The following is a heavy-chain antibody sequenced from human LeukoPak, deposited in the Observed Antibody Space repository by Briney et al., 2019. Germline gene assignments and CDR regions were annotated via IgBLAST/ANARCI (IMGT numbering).Heavy chain of an antibody. CDR3: ARDQGLIDTPPYGLDV. Sequence: SVKVSCQASVGTFHSYVLTWVRQAPTKALAGMGRIIQILDITIYAQNFQGRVTITADKSTSTAYIDLSSLSSEGTAVYYCARDQGLIDTPPYGLDVWGQGTTVTVSS. CDR1: VGTFHSYV. D-gene: IGHD3-16*01. V-gene: IGHV1-69*04. J-gene: IGHJ6*02. CDR2: IIQILDIT.